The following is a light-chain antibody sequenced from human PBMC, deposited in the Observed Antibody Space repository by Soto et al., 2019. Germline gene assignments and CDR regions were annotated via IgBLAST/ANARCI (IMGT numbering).Light chain of an antibody. V-gene: IGLV2-14*01. CDR1: MRDVGAYNL. CDR3: SSYAATNNYV. CDR2: EVR. J-gene: IGLJ1*01. Sequence: QSALTQPASVSGSAGQSITISCSGTMRDVGAYNLVSWYQQHPGTAPKLIIYEVRNRPSGISSRFSGSRSGNTASLTISGLQSEDEADYSCSSYAATNNYVFGTGTKVTVL.